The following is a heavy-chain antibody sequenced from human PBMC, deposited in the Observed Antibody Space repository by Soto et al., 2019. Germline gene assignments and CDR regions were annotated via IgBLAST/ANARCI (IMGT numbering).Heavy chain of an antibody. CDR3: TRPPGAAAVWFDP. D-gene: IGHD2-2*01. Sequence: EVQLVESGGGLVQPGGSLKLSCAASGFTFSGSAMHWVRQASGKGLEWVGRIRSKANSYATAYAASVKGRFTISRDDSKNTAYLQRSRLKTEDTAVYYCTRPPGAAAVWFDPWGQGTLVTVSS. J-gene: IGHJ5*02. CDR2: IRSKANSYAT. CDR1: GFTFSGSA. V-gene: IGHV3-73*01.